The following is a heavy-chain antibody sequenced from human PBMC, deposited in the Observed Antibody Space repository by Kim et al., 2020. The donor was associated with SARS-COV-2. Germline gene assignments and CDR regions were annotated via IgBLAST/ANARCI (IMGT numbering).Heavy chain of an antibody. V-gene: IGHV4-31*03. CDR3: ARAVVVTARYYYYGMDV. D-gene: IGHD2-21*02. J-gene: IGHJ6*02. CDR2: IYYSGST. Sequence: SETLSLTCTVSGGSISSGGYYWSWIRQHPGKGLEWIGYIYYSGSTYYNPSLKSRVTISVDTSKNQFSLKLSSVTAADTAVYYCARAVVVTARYYYYGMDVWGQGTTVTVSS. CDR1: GGSISSGGYY.